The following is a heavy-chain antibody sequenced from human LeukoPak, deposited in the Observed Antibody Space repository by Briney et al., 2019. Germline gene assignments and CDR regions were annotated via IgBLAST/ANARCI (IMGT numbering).Heavy chain of an antibody. CDR2: INPNSGGT. D-gene: IGHD1/OR15-1a*01. CDR1: GYTFTGYY. CDR3: ARDRGINNPYLPTKNAEPNWFDP. V-gene: IGHV1-2*06. Sequence: ASVKVSCKASGYTFTGYYMHWVRRAPGQGLEWMGRINPNSGGTNYAQKFQGRVTMTRDTSISTAYMELSRLRSDDTAVYYCARDRGINNPYLPTKNAEPNWFDPWGQGTLVTVSS. J-gene: IGHJ5*02.